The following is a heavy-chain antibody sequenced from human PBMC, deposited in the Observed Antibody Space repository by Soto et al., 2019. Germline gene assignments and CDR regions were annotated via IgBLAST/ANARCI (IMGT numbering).Heavy chain of an antibody. D-gene: IGHD2-15*01. CDR3: ARDFTPAETPGDDFDY. CDR1: GYSFTSHY. CDR2: IYPGGVNI. V-gene: IGHV1-46*01. Sequence: ASVKVSCKATGYSFTSHYMHWVRQAPGQGLEWMGTIYPGGVNIGYAQKFKGRFTISRDNAKNTVYLQMNGLRADDTSLYYCARDFTPAETPGDDFDYWGRGTLVTVSS. J-gene: IGHJ4*02.